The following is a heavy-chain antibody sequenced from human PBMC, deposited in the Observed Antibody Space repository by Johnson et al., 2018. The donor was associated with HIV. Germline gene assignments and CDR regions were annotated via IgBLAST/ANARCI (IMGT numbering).Heavy chain of an antibody. D-gene: IGHD2-2*01. CDR1: GFTFSSYA. CDR2: ISYDGSNK. CDR3: ARDGGYCSSTSCFRHWASAFDI. J-gene: IGHJ3*02. Sequence: QVQLVESGGGVVQPGRSLRLSCAASGFTFSSYAMHWVRQAPGKGLEWVAVISYDGSNKYYADSVKGRFTISRDNSKHTLYLQMNSLRAEDTAVYYCARDGGYCSSTSCFRHWASAFDIWGQGTMVTVSS. V-gene: IGHV3-30-3*01.